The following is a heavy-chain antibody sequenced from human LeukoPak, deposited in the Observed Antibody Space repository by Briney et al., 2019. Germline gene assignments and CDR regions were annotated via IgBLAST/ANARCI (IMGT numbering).Heavy chain of an antibody. J-gene: IGHJ6*03. CDR2: ISAYNGNT. CDR3: ARERAYSSSWYYYYYMDV. Sequence: ASVKVFCKASGYTFTSYGISWVRQAPGQGLEWMGWISAYNGNTNYAQKLQGRVTMTTDTSTSTAYMELRSLRSDDTAVYYCARERAYSSSWYYYYYMDVWGKGTTVTVSS. V-gene: IGHV1-18*01. D-gene: IGHD6-13*01. CDR1: GYTFTSYG.